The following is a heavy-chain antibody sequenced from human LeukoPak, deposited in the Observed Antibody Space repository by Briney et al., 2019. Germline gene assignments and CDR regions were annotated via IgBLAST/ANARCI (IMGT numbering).Heavy chain of an antibody. CDR3: ARDRMVRGFDYYYGMDV. D-gene: IGHD3-10*01. V-gene: IGHV1-18*04. J-gene: IGHJ6*04. CDR2: ISAYNGNT. CDR1: GYTFTSYG. Sequence: ASVKVSCKASGYTFTSYGISWVRQAPGQVLEWMGWISAYNGNTNYAQKLQGRVTMTTDTSTSTAYMELRSLRSDDTAVYYCARDRMVRGFDYYYGMDVWGKGTTVTVSS.